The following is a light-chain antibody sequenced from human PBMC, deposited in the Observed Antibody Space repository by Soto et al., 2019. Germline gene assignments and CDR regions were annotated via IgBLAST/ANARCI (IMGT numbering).Light chain of an antibody. Sequence: IVLTQSPGTLSLSPGERATLSCRASQPITSRYLAWYQHQPGQAPSLLIYRTFARVPGIPDRFSGGGSGTDFTLTSSRLEREDFAVYYCQQYDTSPPTFGQGTRLDIK. J-gene: IGKJ5*01. CDR2: RTF. CDR1: QPITSRY. V-gene: IGKV3-20*01. CDR3: QQYDTSPPT.